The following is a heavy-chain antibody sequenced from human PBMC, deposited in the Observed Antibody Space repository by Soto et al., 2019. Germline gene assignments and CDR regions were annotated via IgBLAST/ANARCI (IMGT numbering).Heavy chain of an antibody. Sequence: GGSLRLSCAASGFTFSSYSMSWVRQAPGKGLEWVSGIISSGGSTFYAESVKGRFTISRDNSKNTVYLQMNSLRAEDTAVYYCAPARGGPPGTGYWGPGTLVTVSS. V-gene: IGHV3-23*01. CDR1: GFTFSSYS. CDR3: APARGGPPGTGY. D-gene: IGHD1-1*01. J-gene: IGHJ4*02. CDR2: IISSGGST.